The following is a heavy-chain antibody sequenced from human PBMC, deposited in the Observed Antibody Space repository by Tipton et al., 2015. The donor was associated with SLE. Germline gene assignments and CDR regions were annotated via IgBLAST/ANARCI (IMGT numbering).Heavy chain of an antibody. CDR3: ARGAANQWLFNWFDS. CDR2: INPSGEST. V-gene: IGHV1-46*04. J-gene: IGHJ5*01. Sequence: QSGAEVKKPGASVKISCEASGNTFSSDYINWVRQAPGQGLEWIGIINPSGESTNSARKLQDRVILTRDTATSIVYMELRSLRSEDTAVYYCARGAANQWLFNWFDSWGQGTLVTVSS. CDR1: GNTFSSDY. D-gene: IGHD6-19*01.